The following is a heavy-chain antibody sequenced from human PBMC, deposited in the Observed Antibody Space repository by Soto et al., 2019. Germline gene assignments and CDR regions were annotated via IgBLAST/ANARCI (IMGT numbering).Heavy chain of an antibody. CDR3: ARDRGLRSWFDP. CDR2: IYYSGST. CDR1: GGSITSYY. J-gene: IGHJ5*02. D-gene: IGHD4-17*01. Sequence: SETLSLTCTVSGGSITSYYWSWIRQSPGKGLEWIGYIYYSGSTTYNPSLKSRVTISVYASKTQFSLKLSSVTAADTAVYYCARDRGLRSWFDPWGRGTLVTVSS. V-gene: IGHV4-59*12.